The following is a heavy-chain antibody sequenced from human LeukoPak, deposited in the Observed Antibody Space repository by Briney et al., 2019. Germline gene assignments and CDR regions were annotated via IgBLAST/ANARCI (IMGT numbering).Heavy chain of an antibody. Sequence: KDGESLKISCKGSGYSFTNYWIGWVRQMPGKGLECMGIIYPGDSDTRYSPSFQGQVTISADKSISTAYLHWSSLKASDTAMYYCAKLGAYSSSWYGFFDYWGQGTPVTVSS. CDR2: IYPGDSDT. V-gene: IGHV5-51*01. J-gene: IGHJ4*02. D-gene: IGHD6-13*01. CDR3: AKLGAYSSSWYGFFDY. CDR1: GYSFTNYW.